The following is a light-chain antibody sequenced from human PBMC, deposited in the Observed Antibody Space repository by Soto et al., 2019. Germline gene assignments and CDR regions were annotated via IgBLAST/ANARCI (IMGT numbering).Light chain of an antibody. CDR3: QQSYNSPPT. Sequence: IPMNHPPSTLSESLEAGVIIIXXASESIRTYLNWYQQKPGKAPNLLIYAASTLQSGIPSRFSGSGSGTDFTFTISSLQPEDFATYFCQQSYNSPPTFGQGTEVDIK. CDR2: AAS. CDR1: ESIRTY. J-gene: IGKJ1*01. V-gene: IGKV1-39*01.